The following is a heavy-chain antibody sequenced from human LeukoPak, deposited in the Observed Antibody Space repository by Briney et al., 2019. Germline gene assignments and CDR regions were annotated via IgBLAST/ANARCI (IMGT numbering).Heavy chain of an antibody. V-gene: IGHV6-1*01. CDR3: AREVGLWFVELARSNWFDP. CDR1: GDSVSSNSAA. CDR2: TYYRSKWYN. Sequence: SQTLSLTCAISGDSVSSNSAAWNWIRQSPSRGLEWLGRTYYRSKWYNDYAVSVKSRITINPDTSKNQFSLQLNSVTPEDTAVYYCAREVGLWFVELARSNWFDPWGQGTLVTVSS. D-gene: IGHD3-10*01. J-gene: IGHJ5*02.